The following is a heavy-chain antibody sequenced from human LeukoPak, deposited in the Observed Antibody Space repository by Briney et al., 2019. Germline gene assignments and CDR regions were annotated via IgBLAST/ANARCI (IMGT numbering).Heavy chain of an antibody. Sequence: GGSLRLSCAASGFSFSSYEMNWVRQAPGEGLEWVSYISSSGSTIYYADSVKGRFTISRDNAKNSLYLQMNSLRAEDTAVYYCAELGITMIGGVWGKGTTVTISS. J-gene: IGHJ6*04. CDR3: AELGITMIGGV. V-gene: IGHV3-48*03. D-gene: IGHD3-10*02. CDR1: GFSFSSYE. CDR2: ISSSGSTI.